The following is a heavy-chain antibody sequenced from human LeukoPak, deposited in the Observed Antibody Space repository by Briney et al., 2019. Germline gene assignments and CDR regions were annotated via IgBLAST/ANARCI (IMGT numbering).Heavy chain of an antibody. CDR1: GFTFSSYG. CDR2: ISGSGGST. CDR3: AKVGGVEMATIDYFDY. J-gene: IGHJ4*02. Sequence: GGTLRLSCAASGFTFSSYGMSWVRQAPGKGLEWVPAISGSGGSTYYADSVKGRFTISRDNSKNTLYLQMNSLRAEDTAVYYCAKVGGVEMATIDYFDYWGQGTLVTVSS. D-gene: IGHD5-24*01. V-gene: IGHV3-23*01.